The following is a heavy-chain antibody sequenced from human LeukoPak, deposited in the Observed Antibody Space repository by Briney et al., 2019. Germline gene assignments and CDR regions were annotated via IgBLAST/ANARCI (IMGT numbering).Heavy chain of an antibody. Sequence: GGSLRLSCAASGFTFSSYGMHWVRQAPGKGLEGVAFIRYDGSNKYYADSVKGRFTISRDNSKNTLYLQMNSLRAEDTAVYYCAKVAKIAAQRDYWGQGTLVTVSS. D-gene: IGHD6-13*01. CDR3: AKVAKIAAQRDY. CDR2: IRYDGSNK. CDR1: GFTFSSYG. V-gene: IGHV3-30*02. J-gene: IGHJ4*02.